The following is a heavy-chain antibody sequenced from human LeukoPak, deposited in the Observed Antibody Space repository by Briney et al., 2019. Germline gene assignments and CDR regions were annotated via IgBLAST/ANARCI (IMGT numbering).Heavy chain of an antibody. V-gene: IGHV3-23*01. J-gene: IGHJ4*02. Sequence: PGGSLRLSCAASGFTFSSFAMTWVRQAPGKGLEWVSTISHSGGSTYYADSVKGRFTISRDSSKSTLYLQMNSLRAEDTAVYYCAKDRGYTYLYPSDYWGQGTLVTVSS. CDR1: GFTFSSFA. CDR2: ISHSGGST. CDR3: AKDRGYTYLYPSDY. D-gene: IGHD5-18*01.